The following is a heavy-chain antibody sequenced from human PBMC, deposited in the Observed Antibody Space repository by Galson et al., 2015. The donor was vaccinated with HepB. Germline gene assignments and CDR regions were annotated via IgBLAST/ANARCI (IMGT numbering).Heavy chain of an antibody. CDR2: ISSSSSYI. CDR1: GFTFSSYS. CDR3: AREADYDSSGYYYFDY. J-gene: IGHJ4*02. D-gene: IGHD3-22*01. Sequence: SLRLSCAASGFTFSSYSMSWVRQAPGKGLEWVSSISSSSSYIYYAVSVKGRFTISRDNARNSLYLQMNSLRAEDTAVYYCAREADYDSSGYYYFDYWGQGTLVTVSS. V-gene: IGHV3-21*01.